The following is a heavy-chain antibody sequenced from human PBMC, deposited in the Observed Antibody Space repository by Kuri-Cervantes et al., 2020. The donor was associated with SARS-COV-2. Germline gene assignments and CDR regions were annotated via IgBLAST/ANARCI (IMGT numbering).Heavy chain of an antibody. J-gene: IGHJ3*02. D-gene: IGHD6-19*01. CDR1: GCTFSSYA. V-gene: IGHV1-69*13. CDR2: IIPIFGTA. Sequence: SVKVSCKASGCTFSSYAISWVRQAPGQGLEWMGGIIPIFGTANYAQKFQGRVTITADESTSTAYMELSSLRSEDTAVYYCARLAGGGWFPDAFDIWGQGTMVTVSS. CDR3: ARLAGGGWFPDAFDI.